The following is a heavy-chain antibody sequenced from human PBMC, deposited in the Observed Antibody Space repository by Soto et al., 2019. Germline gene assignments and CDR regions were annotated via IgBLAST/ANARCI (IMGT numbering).Heavy chain of an antibody. Sequence: PGESLKISCKGSGYSFTNYWIGWVHQMPGKGLEWMGTIYLGDSDTRYXXSXQGRVTISADKSISAAYLQWGSLKASDTAXXYXARANVWNAXXFAINSFDPXXXGTLVXXSX. D-gene: IGHD1-1*01. V-gene: IGHV5-51*07. CDR2: IYLGDSDT. CDR3: ARANVWNAXXFAINSFDP. J-gene: IGHJ5*02. CDR1: GYSFTNYW.